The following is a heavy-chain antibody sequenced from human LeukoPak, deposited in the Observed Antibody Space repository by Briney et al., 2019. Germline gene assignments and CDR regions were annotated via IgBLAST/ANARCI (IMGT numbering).Heavy chain of an antibody. Sequence: GGSLRLSCAASGFTFSSYSMSWVRQAPGKGLEWVAVISYDGSNKYYADSVKGRFTISRDNSKNTLYLQMNSLRAEDTAVYYCARGSGLIGHRFGNWGQGTLVTVSS. CDR2: ISYDGSNK. V-gene: IGHV3-30*03. D-gene: IGHD3-16*01. CDR1: GFTFSSYS. CDR3: ARGSGLIGHRFGN. J-gene: IGHJ4*02.